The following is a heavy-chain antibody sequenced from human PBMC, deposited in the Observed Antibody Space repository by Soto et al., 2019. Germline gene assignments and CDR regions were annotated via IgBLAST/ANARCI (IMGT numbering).Heavy chain of an antibody. CDR2: IDPSDSYT. Sequence: GESLKISCKGSGYSFTSYWISWVRQMHGKGLEWMGRIDPSDSYTNYSPSFQGHVTISADKSISTAYLQWSSLKASDTAMYYCSRGHSLAAAGTAKYYSNYYYYCMDVWGQGTTVTVSS. CDR3: SRGHSLAAAGTAKYYSNYYYYCMDV. J-gene: IGHJ6*02. D-gene: IGHD6-13*01. V-gene: IGHV5-10-1*01. CDR1: GYSFTSYW.